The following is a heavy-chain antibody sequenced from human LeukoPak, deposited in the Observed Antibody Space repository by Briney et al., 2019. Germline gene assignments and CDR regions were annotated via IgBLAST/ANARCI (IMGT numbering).Heavy chain of an antibody. J-gene: IGHJ4*02. Sequence: PSETLSLTRTLSGASLSSGYYYWSWIRHPPGKGLEWMVYIYYSGSTDYYPSLKTRAPISIKTPKKQFSLNLVSVTPTDTAVYYCARMEEWVGGTNGPRGFDSWGQGTLVTVSS. D-gene: IGHD1-26*01. CDR2: IYYSGST. V-gene: IGHV4-61*01. CDR3: ARMEEWVGGTNGPRGFDS. CDR1: GASLSSGYYY.